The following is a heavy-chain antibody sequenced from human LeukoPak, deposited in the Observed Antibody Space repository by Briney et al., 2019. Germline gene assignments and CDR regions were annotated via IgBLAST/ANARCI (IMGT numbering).Heavy chain of an antibody. V-gene: IGHV1-46*01. CDR3: ARAGRRVVPAGLGY. Sequence: GASVKVSCKASGYTFTSYYMHWVRQAPGQGLEWMGIINSSGGSTSYAQKFQGRVTMTRDTSISTAYMELSRLRSDDTAVYYCARAGRRVVPAGLGYWGQGTLATVSS. D-gene: IGHD2-2*01. CDR1: GYTFTSYY. CDR2: INSSGGST. J-gene: IGHJ4*02.